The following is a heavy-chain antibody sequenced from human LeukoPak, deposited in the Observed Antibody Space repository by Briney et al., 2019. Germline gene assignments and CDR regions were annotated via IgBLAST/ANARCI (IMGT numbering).Heavy chain of an antibody. D-gene: IGHD4-11*01. CDR3: ARDYYSNYRTRNYYYYYGMDV. CDR1: GGTFSSYS. V-gene: IGHV1-69*13. CDR2: IIPIFGTA. J-gene: IGHJ6*02. Sequence: GASVKVSCKASGGTFSSYSISWVRQAPGQGLEWMGGIIPIFGTANYAQKFQGRVTITADESTSTAYMELSSLRSEDTAVYYCARDYYSNYRTRNYYYYYGMDVWGQGTTVTVSS.